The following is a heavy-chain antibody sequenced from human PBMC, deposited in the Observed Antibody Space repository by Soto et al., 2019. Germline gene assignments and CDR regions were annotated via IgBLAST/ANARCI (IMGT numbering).Heavy chain of an antibody. CDR2: ISGSGGST. D-gene: IGHD3-22*01. J-gene: IGHJ4*02. Sequence: GGALRLSCAACGFTFSSYGMSWVRQAPGKGLEWVSAISGSGGSTYYADSVKGRFTISRDNSKNTLYLQMNSLRAEDTAVYYCAKHTLAIVVVITIFDYWGQGTLVTVSS. V-gene: IGHV3-23*01. CDR1: GFTFSSYG. CDR3: AKHTLAIVVVITIFDY.